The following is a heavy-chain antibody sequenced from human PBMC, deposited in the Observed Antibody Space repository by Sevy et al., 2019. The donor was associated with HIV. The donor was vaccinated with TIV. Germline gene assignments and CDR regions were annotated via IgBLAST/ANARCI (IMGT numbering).Heavy chain of an antibody. CDR1: GYTFTSYY. D-gene: IGHD3-22*01. CDR2: INPSGGST. CDR3: ARADSSPLDFDY. J-gene: IGHJ4*02. Sequence: ASVKVSCKASGYTFTSYYMHWVRQAPGQGLEWMGIINPSGGSTSYEQKFQGRVTMTRDTSTSTVYMELSSLRSGDTAVYYCARADSSPLDFDYWGQGTLVTVSS. V-gene: IGHV1-46*01.